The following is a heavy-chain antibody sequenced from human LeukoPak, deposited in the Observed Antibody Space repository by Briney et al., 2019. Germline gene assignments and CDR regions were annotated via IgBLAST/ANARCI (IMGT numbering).Heavy chain of an antibody. V-gene: IGHV1-18*04. Sequence: ASVKVSCKASGYTFTGYYMHWVRQAPGQGLEWMGWISAYNGNTNYAQKLQGRVTMTTDTSTSTAYMELRSLRSDDTAVYYCARDRSSSPDYWGQGTLVTVSS. D-gene: IGHD6-13*01. J-gene: IGHJ4*02. CDR2: ISAYNGNT. CDR3: ARDRSSSPDY. CDR1: GYTFTGYY.